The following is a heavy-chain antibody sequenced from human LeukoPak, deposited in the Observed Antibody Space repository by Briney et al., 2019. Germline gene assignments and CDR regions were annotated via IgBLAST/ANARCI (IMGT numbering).Heavy chain of an antibody. Sequence: SETLSLTCAVYGGSFSAYHWSWIRHPPGRGLEWIGEIYHSGSTNYNPSLKSRVTISVDTSKNQFSLKLSSVTAADTAVYYCARAPQSDYGTHWYFDLWGRGTLVTVSS. CDR1: GGSFSAYH. CDR3: ARAPQSDYGTHWYFDL. CDR2: IYHSGST. J-gene: IGHJ2*01. D-gene: IGHD4-17*01. V-gene: IGHV4-34*01.